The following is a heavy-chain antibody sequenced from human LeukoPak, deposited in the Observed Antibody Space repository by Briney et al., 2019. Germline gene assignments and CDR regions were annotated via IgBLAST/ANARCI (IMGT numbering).Heavy chain of an antibody. D-gene: IGHD3-9*01. V-gene: IGHV3-49*03. CDR2: IRSKAYGGTT. J-gene: IGHJ4*02. CDR1: GFTFGDYA. CDR3: TRDFREYDILTGYYGGYYFDY. Sequence: PGGSLRLSCTASGFTFGDYAMSWFRQAPGKGLEWVGFIRSKAYGGTTEYAASVKGRFTISRDDSKSIAYLQMNSLKTEDTAVYYCTRDFREYDILTGYYGGYYFDYWGQGTLVTVSS.